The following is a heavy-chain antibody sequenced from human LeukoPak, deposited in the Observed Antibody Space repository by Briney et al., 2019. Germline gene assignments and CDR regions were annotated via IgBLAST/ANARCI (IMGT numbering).Heavy chain of an antibody. CDR2: IFPGDSDT. J-gene: IGHJ3*02. D-gene: IGHD2-21*02. CDR3: SRWVTADRGKKDAFDT. V-gene: IGHV5-51*01. Sequence: GGSLKISCKTSGYSFSIYWIGWVRQMPGQGLEWMGIIFPGDSDTRYSPSFQGQVTISADKSISTAYLQWNSLKASDTAMYYCSRWVTADRGKKDAFDTWGQGTMVTVSS. CDR1: GYSFSIYW.